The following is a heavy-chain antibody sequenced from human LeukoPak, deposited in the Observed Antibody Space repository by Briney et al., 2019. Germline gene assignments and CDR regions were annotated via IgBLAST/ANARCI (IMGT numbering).Heavy chain of an antibody. CDR2: ISYDGSNK. J-gene: IGHJ4*02. V-gene: IGHV3-30-3*01. Sequence: GGSLRLPCAASGFIFRSYAMHWVRQAPGKGLEWVAVISYDGSNKYYPDSVKGRFTISRDNSKNTLYMEMNSLRAEDTAVYYCARGAEYYYGSGSIDYWGQGTLVTVSP. D-gene: IGHD3-10*01. CDR1: GFIFRSYA. CDR3: ARGAEYYYGSGSIDY.